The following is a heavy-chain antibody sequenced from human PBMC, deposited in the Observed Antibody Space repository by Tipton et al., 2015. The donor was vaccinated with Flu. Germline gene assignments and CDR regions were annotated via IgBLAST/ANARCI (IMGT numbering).Heavy chain of an antibody. D-gene: IGHD2-2*03. V-gene: IGHV3-30*04. Sequence: SLRLSCAASGFTFSSYAMHWVRQAPGGGLEWIALVSYDGSAQYYGDSVKGRFTISRDNSKNTLYLQMDSLRTDDTAVYYCAKGADNVVDINWFDNWGQGTLVTVSS. CDR3: AKGADNVVDINWFDN. J-gene: IGHJ4*02. CDR2: VSYDGSAQ. CDR1: GFTFSSYA.